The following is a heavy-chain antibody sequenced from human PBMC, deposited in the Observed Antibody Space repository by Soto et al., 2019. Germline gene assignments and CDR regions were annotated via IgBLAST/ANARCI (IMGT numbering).Heavy chain of an antibody. J-gene: IGHJ4*02. Sequence: ASVKVSCKASGGTFSSYAISWVRQAPGQGLEWMGEIIPIFGTANYAQKLQGRVTITADESTSTAYMELRSLRSDDTAVYYCARDAAVGLFDYWGQGTLVTVSS. V-gene: IGHV1-69*13. CDR2: IIPIFGTA. D-gene: IGHD1-26*01. CDR3: ARDAAVGLFDY. CDR1: GGTFSSYA.